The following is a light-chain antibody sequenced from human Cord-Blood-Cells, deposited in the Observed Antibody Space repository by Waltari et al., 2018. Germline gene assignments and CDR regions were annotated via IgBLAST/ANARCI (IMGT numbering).Light chain of an antibody. CDR3: QQYDNLPFT. V-gene: IGKV1-33*01. CDR1: QDISNY. Sequence: DIRMTQSPSSLSASVGDRVTITCQASQDISNYLNGYQQKPGKAPKPLIYDASNLETGVPSRFSGSGSGTDFTFTISSLQPEDIATYYCQQYDNLPFTFGPGTKVDIK. J-gene: IGKJ3*01. CDR2: DAS.